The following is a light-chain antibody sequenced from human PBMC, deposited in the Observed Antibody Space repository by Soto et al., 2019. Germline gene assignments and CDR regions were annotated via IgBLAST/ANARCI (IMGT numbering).Light chain of an antibody. CDR3: LLDYAYFWA. J-gene: IGKJ1*01. V-gene: IGKV1-5*01. CDR2: HAS. CDR1: QSISNW. Sequence: DIQMTQCPSTLPASVGDRVTITCRASQSISNWLAWYQQKPGTAPKVLIYHASNLQSGVPSRFSGSGSGTEFILTISSLQPDDFATYYCLLDYAYFWAFGQGTKVDIK.